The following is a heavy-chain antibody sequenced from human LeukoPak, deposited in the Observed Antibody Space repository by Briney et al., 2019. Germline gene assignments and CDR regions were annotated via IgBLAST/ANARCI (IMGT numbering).Heavy chain of an antibody. CDR3: ARDLETYYDILTGYYQYGMDV. J-gene: IGHJ6*02. D-gene: IGHD3-9*01. Sequence: PGGSLRPSCAASGFTFSSYAMHWVRQAPGKGLEWVAVISYDGSNKYYADSVKGRFTISRDNSKNTLYLQMNSLRAEDTAVYYCARDLETYYDILTGYYQYGMDVWGQGTTVTVSS. V-gene: IGHV3-30-3*01. CDR2: ISYDGSNK. CDR1: GFTFSSYA.